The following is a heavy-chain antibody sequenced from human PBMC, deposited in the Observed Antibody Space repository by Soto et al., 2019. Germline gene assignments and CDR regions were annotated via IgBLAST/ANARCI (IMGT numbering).Heavy chain of an antibody. CDR2: IIPIFGTA. Sequence: QVQLVQSGAEVKKPGSSVKVSCKASGGTFSSYAISWVRQSPGHGLEWMGGIIPIFGTANYAQKFQGRVTMAAADPKSRTYMELRSLGSEDTAVYYCARYFVRSGNYLDDAFKIWGQGTMVTVST. V-gene: IGHV1-69*19. D-gene: IGHD1-26*01. CDR1: GGTFSSYA. CDR3: ARYFVRSGNYLDDAFKI. J-gene: IGHJ3*02.